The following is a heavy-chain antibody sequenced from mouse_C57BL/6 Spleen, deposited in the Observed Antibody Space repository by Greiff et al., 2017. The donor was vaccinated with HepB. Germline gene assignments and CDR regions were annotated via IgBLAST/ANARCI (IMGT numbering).Heavy chain of an antibody. CDR2: ISGGGGNT. V-gene: IGHV5-9*01. D-gene: IGHD1-1*01. CDR1: GFTFSSYT. Sequence: EVKVEESGGGLVKPGGSLKLSCAASGFTFSSYTMSWVRQTPEKRLEWVATISGGGGNTYYPDSVKGRFTISRDNAKNTLYLQMSSLRSEDTALYYCARQTFYGSSYYFDYWGQGTTLTVSS. CDR3: ARQTFYGSSYYFDY. J-gene: IGHJ2*01.